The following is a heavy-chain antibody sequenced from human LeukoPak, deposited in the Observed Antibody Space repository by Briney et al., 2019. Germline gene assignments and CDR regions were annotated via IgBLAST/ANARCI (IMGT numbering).Heavy chain of an antibody. V-gene: IGHV3-30*18. J-gene: IGHJ4*02. Sequence: PGGSLRLSCAASGFTFSSYGMHWVRQAPGKGLEWVAVISYDGSNKYYADSVKGRFTISRDNSKNTLYLQMNSLRAEDTAVYYCAKGRGGYSSSWVDYWGQGTLVTVSS. CDR2: ISYDGSNK. CDR1: GFTFSSYG. D-gene: IGHD6-13*01. CDR3: AKGRGGYSSSWVDY.